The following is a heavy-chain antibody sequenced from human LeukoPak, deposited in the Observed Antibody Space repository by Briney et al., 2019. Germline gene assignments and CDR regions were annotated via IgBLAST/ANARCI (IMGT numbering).Heavy chain of an antibody. Sequence: PSETLSLTCTVSGGSISSGSYYWSWLRQPAGKGLEWIGRIYTSGSTNYNPSLKSRVTISVDTSKNQFSLKLSSVTAADTAVYYCARDSSSWYGAFDIWGQGTMVTVSS. D-gene: IGHD6-13*01. CDR3: ARDSSSWYGAFDI. J-gene: IGHJ3*02. V-gene: IGHV4-61*02. CDR2: IYTSGST. CDR1: GGSISSGSYY.